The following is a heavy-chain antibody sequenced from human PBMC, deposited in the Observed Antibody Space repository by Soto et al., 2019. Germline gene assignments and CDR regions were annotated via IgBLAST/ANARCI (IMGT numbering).Heavy chain of an antibody. J-gene: IGHJ4*02. CDR1: GGSISSGGYY. CDR2: IYYSGST. V-gene: IGHV4-31*03. Sequence: QVQLQESGPGLVKPSQTLSLTCTVSGGSISSGGYYWSWIRQHPGKGLEWIGYIYYSGSTYYNPSLTSRVTRSVDTSKNQFSLKLRSVTAADTAVYYCARGVAAAGTSIDYWGQGTLVTVSS. D-gene: IGHD6-13*01. CDR3: ARGVAAAGTSIDY.